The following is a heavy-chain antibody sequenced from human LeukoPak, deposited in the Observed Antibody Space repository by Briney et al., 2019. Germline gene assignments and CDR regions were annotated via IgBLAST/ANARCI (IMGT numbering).Heavy chain of an antibody. CDR1: GGSISSYY. J-gene: IGHJ3*02. CDR3: ARGRGLNYYDSSGYIGAFDI. D-gene: IGHD3-22*01. V-gene: IGHV4-4*07. CDR2: IYTSGST. Sequence: SETLSLTCTVSGGSISSYYWSWIRQPAGKGLEWIGRIYTSGSTNYNPSLKSRVTMSVDTSKNQFSLKLSSVTAADTAVYCCARGRGLNYYDSSGYIGAFDIWGQGTMVTVSS.